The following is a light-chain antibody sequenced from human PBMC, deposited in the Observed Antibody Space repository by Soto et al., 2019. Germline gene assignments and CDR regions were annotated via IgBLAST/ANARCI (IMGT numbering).Light chain of an antibody. Sequence: QSVLTQPRSVSGSPGQSVTISCTGTSSDVGAYNYVSWYQQHTGKAPKLLIYDVNRRPSGVPDRFSGSKSGNTASLTISGLQAEDETDYYCCSFAGSSVYVFGSGTQLTVL. V-gene: IGLV2-11*01. J-gene: IGLJ1*01. CDR1: SSDVGAYNY. CDR3: CSFAGSSVYV. CDR2: DVN.